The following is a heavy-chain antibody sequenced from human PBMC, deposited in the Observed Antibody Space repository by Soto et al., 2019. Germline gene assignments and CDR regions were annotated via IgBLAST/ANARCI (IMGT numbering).Heavy chain of an antibody. Sequence: SVKVSCKASGGTFSSYTISWVRQAPGQGLEWMGRIIPILGIANYAQKFQGRVTITADKSTSTAYMELSSLRSEDTAVYYCARIMVRGVIDSYDAFDIWGKGTTVTVSS. J-gene: IGHJ3*02. CDR2: IIPILGIA. V-gene: IGHV1-69*02. CDR1: GGTFSSYT. CDR3: ARIMVRGVIDSYDAFDI. D-gene: IGHD3-10*01.